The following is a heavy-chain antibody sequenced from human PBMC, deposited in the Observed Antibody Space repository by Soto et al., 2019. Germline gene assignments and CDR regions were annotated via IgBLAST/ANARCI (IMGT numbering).Heavy chain of an antibody. CDR1: GFTLSSYG. J-gene: IGHJ5*02. CDR3: ARSFAGAEGVVVGPAIAFYTFET. CDR2: IWYVGDKK. V-gene: IGHV3-33*01. D-gene: IGHD3-16*01. Sequence: QVQLVESGGGVVQPGRSLRLSCAASGFTLSSYGMHWVRQAPGKGLARVAVIWYVGDKKYYADSVKVRFTISRDESKNTVYLHMSSLRGEDTGVYYCARSFAGAEGVVVGPAIAFYTFETWGQGTLVSVSS.